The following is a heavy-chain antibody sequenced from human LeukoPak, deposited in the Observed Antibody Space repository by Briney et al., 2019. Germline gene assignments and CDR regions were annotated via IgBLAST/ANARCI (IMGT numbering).Heavy chain of an antibody. J-gene: IGHJ5*02. CDR1: GFTFSSYA. V-gene: IGHV3-30-3*01. CDR2: ISYVGSNK. D-gene: IGHD3-3*01. CDR3: ARDMYYDFWSGYYMDWFDP. Sequence: GGSLRLSCAASGFTFSSYAMHWVRQAPGKGLEWVAVISYVGSNKYYADSVKGRFTISRDNSKNTLYLQMNSLRAEDTAVYYCARDMYYDFWSGYYMDWFDPWGQGTLVTVSS.